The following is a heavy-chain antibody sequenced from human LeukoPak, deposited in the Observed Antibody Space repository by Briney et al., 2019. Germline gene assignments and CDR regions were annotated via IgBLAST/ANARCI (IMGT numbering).Heavy chain of an antibody. J-gene: IGHJ4*02. D-gene: IGHD6-19*01. V-gene: IGHV3-48*01. CDR2: ISSSSSTM. CDR1: GFTFGRYS. Sequence: GGSLRLSCAASGFTFGRYSMNWVRQAPGKGLEWVSYISSSSSTMFYADSVKGRFTISRDKAKNSLYLQMNSLRGEDTAVYYCARGAGFAEALPEYWGQGTLLTVSS. CDR3: ARGAGFAEALPEY.